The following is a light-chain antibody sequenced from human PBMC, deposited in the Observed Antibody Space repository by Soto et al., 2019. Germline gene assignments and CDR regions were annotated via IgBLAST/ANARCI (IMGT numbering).Light chain of an antibody. Sequence: DIVTTQSPLSLTVTPGEPASISCRSSQSLLHSNGYNYLDWYLQKPGRSPQLLIYLGSNRASGVPDRFSGSRSGTDFTLKICRVEAEHVGVYYCMQAIQSPWTFGQGTKVEIK. V-gene: IGKV2-28*01. CDR2: LGS. CDR1: QSLLHSNGYNY. CDR3: MQAIQSPWT. J-gene: IGKJ1*01.